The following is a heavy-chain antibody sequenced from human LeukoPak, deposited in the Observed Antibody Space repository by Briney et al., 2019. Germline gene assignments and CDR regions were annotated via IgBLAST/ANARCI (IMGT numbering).Heavy chain of an antibody. CDR2: IRSEANSYAT. CDR1: GFTFSGSA. V-gene: IGHV3-73*01. CDR3: TSPRYTGYYYGSGSYYNGEDY. J-gene: IGHJ4*02. D-gene: IGHD3-10*01. Sequence: GGSMKLSCAASGFTFSGSAIHWVRQASGKGLEWVGRIRSEANSYATAYAASVKGRFTISRDDSKNTAYLQMNSLKTEDTAVYYCTSPRYTGYYYGSGSYYNGEDYWGQGTLVTVSS.